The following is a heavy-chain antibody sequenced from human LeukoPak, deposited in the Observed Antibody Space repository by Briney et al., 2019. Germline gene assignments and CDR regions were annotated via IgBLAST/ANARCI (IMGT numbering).Heavy chain of an antibody. CDR2: INHSGST. CDR3: ARGTGGQWAGQTIHDY. CDR1: GGSFSGYY. J-gene: IGHJ4*02. V-gene: IGHV4-34*01. D-gene: IGHD1-26*01. Sequence: SETLSLTCAVYGGSFSGYYWSWIRQPPGKGLEWIGEINHSGSTNYNPSLKSRVTISVDTSKNQFSLKLSSVTAADTAVYYCARGTGGQWAGQTIHDYWGQGTLVTVSS.